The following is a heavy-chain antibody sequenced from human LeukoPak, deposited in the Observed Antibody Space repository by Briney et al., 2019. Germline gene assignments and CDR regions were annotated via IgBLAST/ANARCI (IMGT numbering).Heavy chain of an antibody. CDR2: INGDGSSR. CDR1: GFTFNRDW. D-gene: IGHD3-10*01. CDR3: VREDGSVGSRLNY. V-gene: IGHV3-74*01. Sequence: GGSLRLSCGASGFTFNRDWMHWVRQAPGKGLVWVSRINGDGSSRSYADSVKGRFTISRDNAKNTLHLQMSGLRAEDTAVYYCVREDGSVGSRLNYWGQGTLVTVSS. J-gene: IGHJ4*02.